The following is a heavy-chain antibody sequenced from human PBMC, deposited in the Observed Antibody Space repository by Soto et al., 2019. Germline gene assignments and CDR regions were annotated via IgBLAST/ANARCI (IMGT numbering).Heavy chain of an antibody. Sequence: QVQLVESGGGLVKPGGSLRLSCAASGFTFSDYYMSWIRQAPGKGLASVSYISRSGSTIYNADSVKGRFAISRDNAKNSLYLQMNPLRAEDTAVYYCARVFCISTSCYDWYYYYSMDVWGQGTTVTVSS. CDR3: ARVFCISTSCYDWYYYYSMDV. CDR1: GFTFSDYY. V-gene: IGHV3-11*01. J-gene: IGHJ6*02. D-gene: IGHD2-2*01. CDR2: ISRSGSTI.